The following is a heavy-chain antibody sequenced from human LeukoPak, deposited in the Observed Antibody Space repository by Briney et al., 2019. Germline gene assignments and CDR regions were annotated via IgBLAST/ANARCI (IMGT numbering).Heavy chain of an antibody. D-gene: IGHD5-18*01. CDR2: INPNSGGT. J-gene: IGHJ4*02. Sequence: ASVKVSCKASGYTFTGYYTHWVRQAPGHGLEWMGWINPNSGGTNYAQKFQGRVTMTRDTSISTAYMELSRLRSDDTAVYYCARVGGYSYGYTLDYWGQGTLVTVSS. V-gene: IGHV1-2*02. CDR1: GYTFTGYY. CDR3: ARVGGYSYGYTLDY.